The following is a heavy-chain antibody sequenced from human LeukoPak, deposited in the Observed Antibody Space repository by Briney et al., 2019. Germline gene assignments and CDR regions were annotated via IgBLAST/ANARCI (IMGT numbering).Heavy chain of an antibody. J-gene: IGHJ5*02. Sequence: ASVKVSCKASGGTFSSYAISWVRQAPGQGLEWMGRIIPILGIANYAQKFQGRVTITADKSTSTAYMELSSLRSEDTAVYYCARSPTYYYGSGSYRPGDNWFDPWGQGTLVTVSS. CDR3: ARSPTYYYGSGSYRPGDNWFDP. CDR1: GGTFSSYA. D-gene: IGHD3-10*01. CDR2: IIPILGIA. V-gene: IGHV1-69*04.